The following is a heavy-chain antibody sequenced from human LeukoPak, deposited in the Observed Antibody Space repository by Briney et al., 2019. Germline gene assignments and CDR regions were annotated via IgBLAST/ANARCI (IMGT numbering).Heavy chain of an antibody. D-gene: IGHD6-13*01. CDR2: ISPSSSTI. J-gene: IGHJ4*02. CDR3: ARGSSSSWYVHYFEY. CDR1: EFTFSSYS. V-gene: IGHV3-48*01. Sequence: GGSLRLSCAASEFTFSSYSMNWVRQAPGKGLEWVSYISPSSSTIYYADSVKGRFTLSRDNAKNSLYLQMNSLRAEDTAVYYCARGSSSSWYVHYFEYWGQGTLVTVSS.